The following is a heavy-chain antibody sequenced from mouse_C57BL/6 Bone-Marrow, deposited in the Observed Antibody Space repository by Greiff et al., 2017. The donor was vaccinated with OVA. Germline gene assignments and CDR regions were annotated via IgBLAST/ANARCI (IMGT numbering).Heavy chain of an antibody. CDR1: GFTFSDFY. CDR2: SRNKANDYTT. Sequence: EVQVVESGGGLVQSGRSLRLSCATSGFTFSDFYMEWVRQAPGKGLEWIAASRNKANDYTTEYSASVKGRFIVSRDTSQSILYLQMNALRAEDTAIYYCARDSNYPYAMDYWGQGTSVTVSS. D-gene: IGHD2-5*01. J-gene: IGHJ4*01. CDR3: ARDSNYPYAMDY. V-gene: IGHV7-1*01.